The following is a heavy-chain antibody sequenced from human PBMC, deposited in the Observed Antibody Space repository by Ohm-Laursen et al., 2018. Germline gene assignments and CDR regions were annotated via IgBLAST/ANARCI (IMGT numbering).Heavy chain of an antibody. Sequence: SLRLSCAASGFTFDDYAMHWVRQAPGKGLEWVSGISWNSGSIGYADSVKGRFTMSRDNAKSSLYLHMNSLRAEDTAVYYWARDPIGAYYFDHWGQGTLVTVSS. CDR1: GFTFDDYA. CDR3: ARDPIGAYYFDH. CDR2: ISWNSGSI. V-gene: IGHV3-9*01. D-gene: IGHD3-16*01. J-gene: IGHJ4*02.